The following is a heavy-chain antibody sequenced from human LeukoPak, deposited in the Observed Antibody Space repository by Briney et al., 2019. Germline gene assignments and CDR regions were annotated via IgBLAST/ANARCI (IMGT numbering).Heavy chain of an antibody. CDR3: ARGHWQLGY. J-gene: IGHJ4*02. Sequence: SETLSLTCTVSGGSISGYYWTWIRQPPGKGLEWIGYIHYSGNTNYNSSLKSRLDISVDTSKNQLSLQLRSVTPADTAVYYCARGHWQLGYWGQGTLVTVSS. V-gene: IGHV4-59*03. CDR2: IHYSGNT. D-gene: IGHD3-16*01. CDR1: GGSISGYY.